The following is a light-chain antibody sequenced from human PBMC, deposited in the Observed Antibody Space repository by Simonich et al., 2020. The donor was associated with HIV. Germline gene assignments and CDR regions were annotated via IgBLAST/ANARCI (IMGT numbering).Light chain of an antibody. CDR3: QQYNKWPYT. CDR1: QSVSSN. CDR2: GAS. Sequence: EIVMTQSPATLSVSPGERATLSCRASQSVSSNLSWYEQKPGQAPRVLIYGASTRATGIPARFSGSGSGTEFTLTISSLQSEDFAVYYCQQYNKWPYTFGQGTKLEIK. J-gene: IGKJ2*01. V-gene: IGKV3-15*01.